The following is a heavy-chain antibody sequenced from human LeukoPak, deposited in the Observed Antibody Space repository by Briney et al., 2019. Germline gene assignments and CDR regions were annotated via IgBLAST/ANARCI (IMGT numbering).Heavy chain of an antibody. V-gene: IGHV3-23*01. CDR2: ISDSGGST. CDR3: AKDRRACSSSSCYYRFDY. Sequence: GGSLRLSCAASEFTFSSYAMSWVRQAPGKGLEWVSAISDSGGSTYYADSVKGRFTISRDNSKNTVYLQMNSLRAEDTAVYYCAKDRRACSSSSCYYRFDYWGRGTLATVSS. CDR1: EFTFSSYA. J-gene: IGHJ4*02. D-gene: IGHD2-2*01.